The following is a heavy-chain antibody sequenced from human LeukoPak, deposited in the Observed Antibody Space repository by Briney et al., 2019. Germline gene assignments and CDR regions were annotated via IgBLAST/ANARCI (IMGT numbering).Heavy chain of an antibody. CDR3: AKDLDCSSTTTCHTTVDY. CDR2: IWYEGSNK. CDR1: GFTFSTYG. V-gene: IGHV3-30*02. Sequence: PGGSLRLSCAASGFTFSTYGMHWLRQAPGKGPEWVAFIWYEGSNKYYADSVKGRFTISRDNSKNTLYLQMNSLRAEDTAVYYCAKDLDCSSTTTCHTTVDYWGQGTLVTVSP. D-gene: IGHD2-2*02. J-gene: IGHJ4*02.